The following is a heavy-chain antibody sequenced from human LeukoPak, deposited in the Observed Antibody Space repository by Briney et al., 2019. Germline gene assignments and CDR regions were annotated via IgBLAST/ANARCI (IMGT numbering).Heavy chain of an antibody. CDR3: ARGRSSGYSYYYYGMDV. CDR1: GYTFTSYD. CDR2: MNPNSGNT. V-gene: IGHV1-8*01. J-gene: IGHJ6*02. Sequence: ASVKVSCKASGYTFTSYDINWVRQATGQGLEWMGWMNPNSGNTGYAQKFQGRVAMTRNTSISTAYMELSSLRSEDTAVYYCARGRSSGYSYYYYGMDVWGQGTTVTVSS. D-gene: IGHD3-22*01.